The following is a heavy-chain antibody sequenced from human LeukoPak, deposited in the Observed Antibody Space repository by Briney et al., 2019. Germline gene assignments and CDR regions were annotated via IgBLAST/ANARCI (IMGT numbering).Heavy chain of an antibody. CDR2: MNPNSGNT. CDR1: GYTFASYD. V-gene: IGHV1-8*01. J-gene: IGHJ4*02. Sequence: ASVKVSCKASGYTFASYDINWVRQATGQGLEWMGWMNPNSGNTGYAQKFQGRVTMTRNTSISTAYMELSSLRSEDTAVYYCARGYCSSTSCYFSRIAYDYWGQGTLVTVSS. D-gene: IGHD2-2*01. CDR3: ARGYCSSTSCYFSRIAYDY.